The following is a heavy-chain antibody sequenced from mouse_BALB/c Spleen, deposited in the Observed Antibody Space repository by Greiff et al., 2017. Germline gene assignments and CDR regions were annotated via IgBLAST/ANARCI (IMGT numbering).Heavy chain of an antibody. Sequence: VQLQQSGPGLVKPSQSLSLTCTVTGYSITSDYAWNWIRQFPGNKLEWMGYISYSGSTSYNPSLKSRISITRDTSKNQFFLQLNSVTTEDTATYYCARYGYDLEYYFDYWGQGTTLTVSS. D-gene: IGHD2-2*01. CDR2: ISYSGST. V-gene: IGHV3-2*02. CDR3: ARYGYDLEYYFDY. J-gene: IGHJ2*01. CDR1: GYSITSDYA.